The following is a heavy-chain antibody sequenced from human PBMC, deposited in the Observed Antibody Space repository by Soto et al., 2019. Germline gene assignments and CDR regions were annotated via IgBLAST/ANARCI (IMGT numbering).Heavy chain of an antibody. CDR2: INPNSGGT. J-gene: IGHJ4*02. CDR1: GYTFTGYY. D-gene: IGHD3-10*01. V-gene: IGHV1-2*04. CDR3: ARESPKSADYYGSGSYDY. Sequence: ASVKVSCKASGYTFTGYYMHWVRQAPGQGLEWMGWINPNSGGTNYAQKFQGWVTMTRDTSTSTAYMELSRLRSDDTAVYYCARESPKSADYYGSGSYDYWGQGTLVTVSS.